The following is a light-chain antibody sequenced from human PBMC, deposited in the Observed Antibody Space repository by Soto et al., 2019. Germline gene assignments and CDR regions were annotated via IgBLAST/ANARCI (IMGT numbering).Light chain of an antibody. CDR2: DAS. CDR3: QQYNSWSLT. CDR1: QSISSW. J-gene: IGKJ4*01. Sequence: DIQMTQSPSTLSASVGDRVTITCRASQSISSWLAWYQQKPGKAPKLLIYDASSLESGVPSRFSGSGSGTEVTLTISSLQPDDFATYYCQQYNSWSLTFGGGTKVEIK. V-gene: IGKV1-5*01.